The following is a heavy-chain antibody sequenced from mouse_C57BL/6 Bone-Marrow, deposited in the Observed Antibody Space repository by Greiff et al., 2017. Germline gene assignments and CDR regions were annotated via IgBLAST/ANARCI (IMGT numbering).Heavy chain of an antibody. CDR2: IDPENGDT. V-gene: IGHV14-4*01. CDR1: GYNIKDDY. J-gene: IGHJ3*01. CDR3: TTNYSNYGCAY. Sequence: EVKLMESGAELVRPGASVKMSCTASGYNIKDDYMHWVKQRPEQGLEWIGWIDPENGDTGYASKLQGKATITADTSSITAYLQLSSLTSEDTAVYYCTTNYSNYGCAYWGQGTLVTVSA. D-gene: IGHD2-5*01.